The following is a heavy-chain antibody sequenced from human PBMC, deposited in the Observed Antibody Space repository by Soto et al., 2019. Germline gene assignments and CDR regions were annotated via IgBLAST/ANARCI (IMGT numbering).Heavy chain of an antibody. J-gene: IGHJ6*02. CDR1: GFTFSSYS. D-gene: IGHD3-3*01. Sequence: EVQLVESGGGLVKPGGSLRLSCAASGFTFSSYSMNWVRQAPGKGLEWVSSISSSSSYIYYADSVKGRFTISRDNAKNSLYLQMNSLRAEDTAVYYCARDPRMGRSFGGMDVWGQGTTVTVSS. V-gene: IGHV3-21*01. CDR2: ISSSSSYI. CDR3: ARDPRMGRSFGGMDV.